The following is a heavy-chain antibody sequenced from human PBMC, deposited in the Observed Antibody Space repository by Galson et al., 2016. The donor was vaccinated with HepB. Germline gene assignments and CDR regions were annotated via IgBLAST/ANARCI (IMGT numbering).Heavy chain of an antibody. D-gene: IGHD5-18*01. CDR3: ARGADTAMGKSYYGMDL. CDR1: KFTFSNCA. CDR2: IRYDATRK. Sequence: SLRLYCAASKFTFSNCAMHWVRQAPGKGLEWVAAIRYDATRKYYADSVKGRFTISRDNAVNKLYLQIDSLRAEDTAVFFCARGADTAMGKSYYGMDLWGQGTTVIVSS. V-gene: IGHV3-33*01. J-gene: IGHJ6*02.